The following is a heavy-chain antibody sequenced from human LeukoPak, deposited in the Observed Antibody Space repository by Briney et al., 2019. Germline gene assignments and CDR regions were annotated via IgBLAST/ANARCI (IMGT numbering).Heavy chain of an antibody. Sequence: TSGTLSLTCTVSGGSITSYFWSWIRQPPGKGLEWIGYIYYSGSTNYNPSLKSRVTISVDTSKNQFSLKLSSVTAADTAVYYCARAREDYGDYGNWLDPWGQGTLVTVSS. J-gene: IGHJ5*02. CDR1: GGSITSYF. CDR3: ARAREDYGDYGNWLDP. V-gene: IGHV4-59*01. D-gene: IGHD4-17*01. CDR2: IYYSGST.